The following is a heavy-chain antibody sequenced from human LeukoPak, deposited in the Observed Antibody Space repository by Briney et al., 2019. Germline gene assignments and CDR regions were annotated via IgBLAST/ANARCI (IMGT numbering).Heavy chain of an antibody. Sequence: PGGSLRLSCAAPGFTFSSYGMHWVRQAPGKGLEWVAFIRYDGSNKYYADSVKGRFTISRDNSKNTLYLQMNGLRAEDTAVYYCAKDAAAGTKNINHWGQGTLVTVSS. J-gene: IGHJ5*02. CDR1: GFTFSSYG. D-gene: IGHD6-13*01. CDR3: AKDAAAGTKNINH. V-gene: IGHV3-30*02. CDR2: IRYDGSNK.